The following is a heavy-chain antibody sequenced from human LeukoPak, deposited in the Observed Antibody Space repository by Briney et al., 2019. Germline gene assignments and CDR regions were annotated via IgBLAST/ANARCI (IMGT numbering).Heavy chain of an antibody. CDR3: AGVWWFGDPLGLDACDT. D-gene: IGHD3-10*01. CDR2: ISAYNGNT. J-gene: IGHJ3*02. V-gene: IGHV1-18*01. Sequence: ASVKVSCKASGYTFTSYGISWVRQAPGQGLEWMGWISAYNGNTNYAQKLQGRVTMTTDTSTSTAYMELRSLRSDDTAVYYCAGVWWFGDPLGLDACDTWGQGTMVTVSS. CDR1: GYTFTSYG.